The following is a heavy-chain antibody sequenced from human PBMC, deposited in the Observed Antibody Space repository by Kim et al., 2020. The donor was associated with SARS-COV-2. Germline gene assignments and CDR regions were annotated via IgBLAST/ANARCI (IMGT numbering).Heavy chain of an antibody. CDR2: IYYSGST. CDR1: GGSISSSSYY. V-gene: IGHV4-39*07. CDR3: AEGYCSGGSCYPPGFWYYGMDV. J-gene: IGHJ6*02. D-gene: IGHD2-15*01. Sequence: SETLSLTCTVSGGSISSSSYYWGWIRQPPGKGLEWIGSIYYSGSTYYNPSLKSRVTISVDTSKNQFSLKLSSVTAADTAVYYCAEGYCSGGSCYPPGFWYYGMDVWGQGTTVTVSS.